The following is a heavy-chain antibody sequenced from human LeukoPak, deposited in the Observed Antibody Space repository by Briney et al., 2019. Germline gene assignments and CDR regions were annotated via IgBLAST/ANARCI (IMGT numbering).Heavy chain of an antibody. CDR3: ARDVWDIVVVPAALLFDY. CDR1: GYTFTSYG. Sequence: GASVKVSCKASGYTFTSYGISWVRQAPGQGLEWMGWISAYNGNTNYAQKLQGRVTMTTDTSTSTAYMELRSLRSDDTAVYYCARDVWDIVVVPAALLFDYWGQGTLVTVSS. J-gene: IGHJ4*02. V-gene: IGHV1-18*01. CDR2: ISAYNGNT. D-gene: IGHD2-2*01.